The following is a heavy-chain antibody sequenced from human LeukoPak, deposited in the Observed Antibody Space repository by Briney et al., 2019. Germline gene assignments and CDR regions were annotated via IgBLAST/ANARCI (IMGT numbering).Heavy chain of an antibody. D-gene: IGHD6-13*01. CDR2: IIPIFGTA. J-gene: IGHJ4*02. V-gene: IGHV1-69*05. Sequence: SVKVSCKASGGTFSSYAISWVRQAPGQGLEWMGRIIPIFGTANYAQKFQGRVTITTDESTSTAYMELSSLRSEDTAVYYCARSPLRGSWYLDYWGQGTLVTVSS. CDR1: GGTFSSYA. CDR3: ARSPLRGSWYLDY.